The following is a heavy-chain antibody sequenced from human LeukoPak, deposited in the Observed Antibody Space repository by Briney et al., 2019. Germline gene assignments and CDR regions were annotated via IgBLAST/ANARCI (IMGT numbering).Heavy chain of an antibody. CDR2: ISYDGSNK. Sequence: PGRSLRLSCAASGFTFSSYGMHWVRQAPGKGLEWVAVISYDGSNKYCADSVKGRFTISRDNSKNTLYLQMNSLRAEDTAVYYCAKQKIHIAARPAYYYYGTDVWGQGTTVTVSS. D-gene: IGHD6-6*01. CDR1: GFTFSSYG. CDR3: AKQKIHIAARPAYYYYGTDV. V-gene: IGHV3-30*18. J-gene: IGHJ6*02.